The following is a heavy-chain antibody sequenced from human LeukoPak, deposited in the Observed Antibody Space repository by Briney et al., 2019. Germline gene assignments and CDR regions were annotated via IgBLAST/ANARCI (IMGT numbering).Heavy chain of an antibody. V-gene: IGHV4-31*03. Sequence: SETLSLTCTVSGGSISSGGYYWSWIRQHAGKGLEWIGYIYYSGSTYYNPSLKSRVTISVDTSKNQFSLKLSSVTAAGTAVYYCARGTGGITIFGVVTSAYYFDYWGQGTLVTVSS. CDR2: IYYSGST. CDR3: ARGTGGITIFGVVTSAYYFDY. CDR1: GGSISSGGYY. D-gene: IGHD3-3*01. J-gene: IGHJ4*02.